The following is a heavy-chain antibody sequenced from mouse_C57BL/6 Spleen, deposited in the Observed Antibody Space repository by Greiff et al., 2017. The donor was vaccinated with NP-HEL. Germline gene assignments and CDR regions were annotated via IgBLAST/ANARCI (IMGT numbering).Heavy chain of an antibody. CDR2: IDPSDSET. CDR1: GYTFTSYW. J-gene: IGHJ3*01. Sequence: QVQLQQSGAELVRPGSSVKLSCKASGYTFTSYWMHWVKQRPIQGLEWIGNIDPSDSETDYNQKFKDKATCTVDKSSSTAYMQLSSLTSEDSAVYYCEITAVVAARFAYWGQGTLVTVSA. CDR3: EITAVVAARFAY. V-gene: IGHV1-52*01. D-gene: IGHD1-1*01.